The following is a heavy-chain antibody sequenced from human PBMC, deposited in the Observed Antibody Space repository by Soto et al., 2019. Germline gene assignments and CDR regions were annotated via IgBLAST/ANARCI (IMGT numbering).Heavy chain of an antibody. V-gene: IGHV4-31*03. CDR2: IYYDGVT. D-gene: IGHD5-18*01. J-gene: IGHJ4*02. CDR3: ARGRYAYGYSFDY. CDR1: GDSMSSGGYY. Sequence: SETLSLTSTVSGDSMSSGGYYWSWIRHHPGKGLEWIGYIYYDGVTFYNPSLESRVTISADTSKIRFSLNLTSVTAADTAVYYCARGRYAYGYSFDYWGQGSLVTVSS.